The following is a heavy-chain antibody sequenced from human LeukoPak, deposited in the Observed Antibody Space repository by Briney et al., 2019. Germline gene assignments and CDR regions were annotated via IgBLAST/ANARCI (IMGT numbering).Heavy chain of an antibody. CDR3: ARGEGYYASGSYYIDY. CDR1: GFTFSSYT. CDR2: ITTSSTYI. J-gene: IGHJ4*02. V-gene: IGHV3-21*01. Sequence: GGSLRLSCAASGFTFSSYTMNWVRQAPGKGLEWVSSITTSSTYIYYADSVRGRFTISRDNAKNSLYLRMSSLRVEDTAVYYCARGEGYYASGSYYIDYWGQGTLVTVSS. D-gene: IGHD3-10*01.